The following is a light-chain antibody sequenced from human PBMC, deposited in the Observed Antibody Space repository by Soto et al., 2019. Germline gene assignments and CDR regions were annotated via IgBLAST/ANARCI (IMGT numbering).Light chain of an antibody. J-gene: IGKJ5*01. CDR1: QSVSSN. CDR2: GAS. Sequence: EIVMTQSPATLSVSPGERATLSCRASQSVSSNLAWYQQKPGQAPRLLIYGASTRATGITARFSGSGSGTEFTLTISSVKSEDFAVYSCQQYNNWPPAITFGQGTRVEIK. V-gene: IGKV3-15*01. CDR3: QQYNNWPPAIT.